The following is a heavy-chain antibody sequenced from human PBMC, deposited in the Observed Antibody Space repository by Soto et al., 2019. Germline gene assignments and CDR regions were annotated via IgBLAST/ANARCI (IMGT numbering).Heavy chain of an antibody. J-gene: IGHJ6*02. V-gene: IGHV4-61*08. Sequence: TSETLSLTCAVSGGSISSGGYSWSWIRLPPGKGLEWIGYIHYTGSTNYSPSLQSRLTMSLDTSKNQFSLNLRSVTAADTATYYCVRLSPLILAGTAYYYSMDVWGQGAPVTVSS. CDR1: GGSISSGGYS. CDR3: VRLSPLILAGTAYYYSMDV. D-gene: IGHD3-3*02. CDR2: IHYTGST.